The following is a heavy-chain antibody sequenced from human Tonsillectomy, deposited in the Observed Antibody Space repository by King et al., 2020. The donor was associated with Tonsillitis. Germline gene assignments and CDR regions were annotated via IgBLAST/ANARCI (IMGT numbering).Heavy chain of an antibody. CDR3: ASHSSGYYYYFDY. D-gene: IGHD3-22*01. CDR2: ISSSSRYT. J-gene: IGHJ4*02. V-gene: IGHV3-11*06. CDR1: GFTFRDYS. Sequence: HVQLVESGGGLVKPGGSLRLSCAASGFTFRDYSMSWLRQAPGKGLEWVSYISSSSRYTNYADSVKGRFTISRDNAKNSLYLQMNSLRAEDTAVYYCASHSSGYYYYFDYWGQGTLVTVSS.